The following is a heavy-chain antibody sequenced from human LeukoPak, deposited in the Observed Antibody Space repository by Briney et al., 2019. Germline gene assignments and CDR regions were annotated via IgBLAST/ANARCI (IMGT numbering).Heavy chain of an antibody. Sequence: ASVKVSCKASGYTFTSYGISWVRQAPGQGLEWMGWISAYNGNTNYAQRLQGRVTMTTDTSTSTAYMELRSLRSDDTAVYYCARTGIWSDMEDWFDPWGQGTLVTVSS. V-gene: IGHV1-18*04. CDR1: GYTFTSYG. J-gene: IGHJ5*02. CDR2: ISAYNGNT. D-gene: IGHD3-3*01. CDR3: ARTGIWSDMEDWFDP.